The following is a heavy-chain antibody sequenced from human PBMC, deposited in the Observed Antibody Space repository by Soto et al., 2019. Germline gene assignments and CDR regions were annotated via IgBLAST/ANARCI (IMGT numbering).Heavy chain of an antibody. CDR1: GFTVSTKY. J-gene: IGHJ4*02. CDR3: ARDPWAADY. Sequence: EVQLVESGGGFVQPGGSPRLSCATSGFTVSTKYMSWVRQAPGKGLEWVSVIYSGGSTFYADSVRGRFTISRDNSKNTVNLQMNSLRAEDTAVYYWARDPWAADYWGQGTLVPVSS. D-gene: IGHD3-16*01. CDR2: IYSGGST. V-gene: IGHV3-66*01.